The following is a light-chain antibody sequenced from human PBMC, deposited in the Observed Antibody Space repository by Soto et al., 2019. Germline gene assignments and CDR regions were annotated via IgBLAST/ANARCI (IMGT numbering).Light chain of an antibody. J-gene: IGLJ2*01. Sequence: QSVLTQSPSASGTPGQRVSISCSGSTSNIGTNTVSWYQHVPGTAPKLLIYSNDQLPSAVPDRFSGSKSGTSASLAISGLLSGDEADYYCATWDDSLNVVFGGGTELTVL. CDR3: ATWDDSLNVV. CDR2: SND. CDR1: TSNIGTNT. V-gene: IGLV1-44*01.